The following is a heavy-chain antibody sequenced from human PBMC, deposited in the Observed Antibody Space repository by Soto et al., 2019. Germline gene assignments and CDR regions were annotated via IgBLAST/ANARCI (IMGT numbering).Heavy chain of an antibody. J-gene: IGHJ4*02. CDR3: ARVASSSGWYWYFDY. Sequence: GGSLRLSCAASGFTFSSYDMHWVRQATGKGLEWVSAIGTAGDTYYPGSVKGRFTISRENAKNSSYLQMNSLRAEDTAVYYCARVASSSGWYWYFDYWGQGTLVTVSS. D-gene: IGHD6-19*01. CDR1: GFTFSSYD. V-gene: IGHV3-13*01. CDR2: IGTAGDT.